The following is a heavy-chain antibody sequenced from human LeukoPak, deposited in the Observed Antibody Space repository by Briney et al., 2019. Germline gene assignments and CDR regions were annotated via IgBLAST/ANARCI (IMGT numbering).Heavy chain of an antibody. V-gene: IGHV4-59*11. J-gene: IGHJ6*03. D-gene: IGHD3-10*01. Sequence: SETPSLTRAVSGGSISRHYWTWVQQPPGKGLEWIGKIPYSGTTNYNPSFMSRVTMSVDTSKNQVSLKVKSVTAADTAVYYCATALWFGEYYLDVWGKGTMVTISS. CDR1: GGSISRHY. CDR3: ATALWFGEYYLDV. CDR2: IPYSGTT.